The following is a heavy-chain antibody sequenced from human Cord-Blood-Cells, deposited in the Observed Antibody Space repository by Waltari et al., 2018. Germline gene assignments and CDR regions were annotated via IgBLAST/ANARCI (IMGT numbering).Heavy chain of an antibody. CDR2: IYYSGST. J-gene: IGHJ6*02. D-gene: IGHD3-10*01. V-gene: IGHV4-39*01. CDR1: GGPISSSSYY. Sequence: QLQLQESGPGLVKPSETLSLTCTVSGGPISSSSYYWGWIRQPPGKGLEWIGSIYYSGSTYYNPSLKSRVTISVDTSKNQFSLKLSSVTAADTAVYYCARYGSGSSYYYYYGMDVWGQGTTVTVSS. CDR3: ARYGSGSSYYYYYGMDV.